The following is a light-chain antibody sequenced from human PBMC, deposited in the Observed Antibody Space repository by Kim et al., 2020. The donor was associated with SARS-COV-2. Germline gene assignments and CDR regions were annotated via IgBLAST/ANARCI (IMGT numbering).Light chain of an antibody. Sequence: SPGETPTHSCRASQSVSSNYLAWNQQKPGQAPRLLIYDASSRATGIPDRFSGSGSGTDFTLTISRLEPEDFAVYYCQQYGSSPQTFGQGTKVEIK. V-gene: IGKV3-20*01. CDR3: QQYGSSPQT. CDR1: QSVSSNY. J-gene: IGKJ1*01. CDR2: DAS.